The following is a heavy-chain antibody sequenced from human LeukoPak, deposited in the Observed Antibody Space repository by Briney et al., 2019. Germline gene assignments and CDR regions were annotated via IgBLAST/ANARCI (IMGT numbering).Heavy chain of an antibody. V-gene: IGHV1-8*01. Sequence: ASVTVSCKASGYTFTSYDINWVRQAPGQGLEWMGWMNPNSGNTGYAQKFQGRVTMTRNTSISTAYMELSSLRSEDTAVYYRVRGGIGRGYCSGGTCYDNSFGDWGQGTLVTVSS. D-gene: IGHD2-15*01. J-gene: IGHJ4*02. CDR3: VRGGIGRGYCSGGTCYDNSFGD. CDR1: GYTFTSYD. CDR2: MNPNSGNT.